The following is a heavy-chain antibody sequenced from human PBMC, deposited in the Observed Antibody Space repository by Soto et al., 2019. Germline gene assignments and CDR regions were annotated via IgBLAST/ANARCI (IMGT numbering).Heavy chain of an antibody. V-gene: IGHV3-53*01. CDR3: ARAFNWNDAYFDY. D-gene: IGHD1-1*01. J-gene: IGHJ4*02. CDR2: IYSGGST. CDR1: GLTVSNNY. Sequence: EVELVESGGGLIQPGGSLRLSCAASGLTVSNNYMSWVRQAPGKGLDWVSIIYSGGSTYYADSVTGRFTISRDNSKNTLYLQMDSLRAEDTAVYYCARAFNWNDAYFDYWGQGTLVTVSS.